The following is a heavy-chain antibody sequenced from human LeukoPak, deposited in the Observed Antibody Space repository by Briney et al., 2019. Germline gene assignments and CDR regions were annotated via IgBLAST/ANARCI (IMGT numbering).Heavy chain of an antibody. CDR3: ARDQGCGGSCYELGY. CDR2: IYTSGST. CDR1: GGSISSGSYY. V-gene: IGHV4-61*02. D-gene: IGHD2-15*01. J-gene: IGHJ4*02. Sequence: PSETLSLTCTVSGGSISSGSYYWSWIRQPAGKGLEWIGRIYTSGSTNYNPSLKGRVTISVDTSKNQFSLKLSSVTAADTAVYYCARDQGCGGSCYELGYWGQGTLVTVSS.